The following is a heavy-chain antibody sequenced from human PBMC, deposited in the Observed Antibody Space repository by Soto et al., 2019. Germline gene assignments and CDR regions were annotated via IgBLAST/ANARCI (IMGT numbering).Heavy chain of an antibody. CDR2: INAGNGKT. D-gene: IGHD4-17*01. CDR3: ANNGDYYYYGMDV. V-gene: IGHV1-3*01. Sequence: VASVKVSCKASGYTFSNYATHWVRQAPGQRLEWMGWINAGNGKTKYSQNFQGRVTITRDTSASTAYMELSSLRSEDTAVYYCANNGDYYYYGMDVWGQRTTVTVSS. J-gene: IGHJ6*02. CDR1: GYTFSNYA.